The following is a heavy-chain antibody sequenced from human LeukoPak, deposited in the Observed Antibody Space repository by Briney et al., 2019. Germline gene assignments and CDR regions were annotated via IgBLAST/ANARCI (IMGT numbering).Heavy chain of an antibody. Sequence: GGSLRLSCEASGFTFSSYSMNWVRQAPGKGLEWVSSISSSSSYIYYADSVKGRFTISRDNAKNSLYLQMNSLRAEDTAVYYCARVVGATSFDYWGQGTLVTVSS. CDR1: GFTFSSYS. D-gene: IGHD1-26*01. CDR3: ARVVGATSFDY. V-gene: IGHV3-21*04. J-gene: IGHJ4*02. CDR2: ISSSSSYI.